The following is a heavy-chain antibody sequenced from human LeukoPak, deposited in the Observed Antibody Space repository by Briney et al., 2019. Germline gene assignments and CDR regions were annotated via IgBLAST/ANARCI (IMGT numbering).Heavy chain of an antibody. CDR1: GGSISSNSYY. V-gene: IGHV4-39*07. D-gene: IGHD5-18*01. CDR2: IYYSGST. CDR3: ARSSAYSYGSVYFDY. Sequence: PSETLSLTCTVSGGSISSNSYYWGWIRQPPGKGLEWIGSIYYSGSTYYNPSLKSRVTISVDTSKNQFSLKLSSVTAADTAVYYCARSSAYSYGSVYFDYWGQGTLVTVSS. J-gene: IGHJ4*02.